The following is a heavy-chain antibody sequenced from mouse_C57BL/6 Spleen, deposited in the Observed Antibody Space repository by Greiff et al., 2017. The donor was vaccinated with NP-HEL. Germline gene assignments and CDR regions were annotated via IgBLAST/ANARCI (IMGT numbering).Heavy chain of an antibody. CDR1: GYSFTGYF. J-gene: IGHJ3*01. V-gene: IGHV1-20*01. CDR3: ARSGSNPFAY. D-gene: IGHD2-5*01. CDR2: INPYNGDT. Sequence: VQLKQSGPELVKPGDSVKISCKASGYSFTGYFMNWVMQSHGKSLEWIGRINPYNGDTFYNQKFKGKATLTVDKSSSTAHMELRSLTSEDSAVYYCARSGSNPFAYWGQGTLVTVSA.